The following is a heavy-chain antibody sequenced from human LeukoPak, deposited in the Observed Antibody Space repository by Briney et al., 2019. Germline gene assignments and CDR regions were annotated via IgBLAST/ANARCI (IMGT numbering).Heavy chain of an antibody. V-gene: IGHV4-34*01. Sequence: SETLSLTCAVYGGSFSGYYRSWIRQPPGKGLEWIGEINHSGSTNYNPSLKSRVTVSVDTSKNQFSLKLSSVTAADTAVYYCARNHNWFDPWGQGTLVTVSS. J-gene: IGHJ5*02. CDR1: GGSFSGYY. CDR2: INHSGST. CDR3: ARNHNWFDP.